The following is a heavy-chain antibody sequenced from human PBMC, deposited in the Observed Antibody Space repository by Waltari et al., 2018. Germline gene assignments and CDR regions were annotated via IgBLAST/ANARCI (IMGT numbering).Heavy chain of an antibody. J-gene: IGHJ4*02. D-gene: IGHD3-22*01. V-gene: IGHV5-51*01. CDR3: ARGRERQYYYDSSGYWAF. Sequence: EVQLVQSGAEVKKPGESLKISCKGSGYSFTSYWIGWVRQMPGKGLEWGGFIVPGDSDTGYSPSFQGQVTIAADKSISTAYLQWSSLKASDTAMYYCARGRERQYYYDSSGYWAFWGQGTLVTVSS. CDR2: IVPGDSDT. CDR1: GYSFTSYW.